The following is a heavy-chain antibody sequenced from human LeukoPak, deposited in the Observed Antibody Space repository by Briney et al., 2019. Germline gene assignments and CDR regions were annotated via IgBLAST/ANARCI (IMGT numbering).Heavy chain of an antibody. J-gene: IGHJ5*02. V-gene: IGHV4-39*01. CDR1: GDSISSNNYY. CDR3: ERQIHYNFWNALNWFDP. Sequence: PSETLSLTCTVSGDSISSNNYYWAWIRQSPEKGLEWIGSIYYRGSTYYNPSLKSRVIMSVDTSENHFSLRLTSVTAADTAIYYCERQIHYNFWNALNWFDPWRQGTLVTVSS. D-gene: IGHD3-3*01. CDR2: IYYRGST.